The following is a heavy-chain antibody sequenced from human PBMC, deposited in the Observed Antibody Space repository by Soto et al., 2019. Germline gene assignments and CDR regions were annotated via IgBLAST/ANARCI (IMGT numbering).Heavy chain of an antibody. CDR1: GGSVSSGSYY. V-gene: IGHV4-61*01. CDR2: IYYRGST. D-gene: IGHD5-18*01. Sequence: QVQLQESGPGLVKPSETLSLTCTVSGGSVSSGSYYWSWIRQPPGKGLEWIGYIYYRGSTNYNPSLKSRVTISVDTSKNQFSLKLSSVTAADTAVYYCARGRYSYGLWGYWGQGTLVTVSS. CDR3: ARGRYSYGLWGY. J-gene: IGHJ4*02.